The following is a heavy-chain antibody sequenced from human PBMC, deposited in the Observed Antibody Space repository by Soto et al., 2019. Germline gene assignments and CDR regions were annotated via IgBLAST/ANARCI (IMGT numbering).Heavy chain of an antibody. CDR2: IYYSGNT. CDR1: GDSFSSADYY. D-gene: IGHD6-6*01. J-gene: IGHJ4*02. V-gene: IGHV4-30-4*01. CDR3: ARGPYSSSSVGSFDS. Sequence: PSETLSLTCTLSGDSFSSADYYWSWIRQPPGKGLEWIGYIYYSGNTYYNPSLKSRVAISGDTSKNQFSLKLTSVTAADTAVYYCARGPYSSSSVGSFDSWGQGTLVTVSS.